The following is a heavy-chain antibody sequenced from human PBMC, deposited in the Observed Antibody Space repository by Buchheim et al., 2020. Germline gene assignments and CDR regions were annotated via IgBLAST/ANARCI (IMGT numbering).Heavy chain of an antibody. J-gene: IGHJ6*02. Sequence: QVQLVESGGGVVQPGRSLRLSCAASGFTFSSYAMHWVRQAPGKGLEWVAVISYDGSNKYYADSVKGRFTISRDNSKNTRYLQMNSLRAEDTAVYYCARVTDRYYYYYGMDVWGQGTT. CDR3: ARVTDRYYYYYGMDV. CDR1: GFTFSSYA. V-gene: IGHV3-30-3*01. CDR2: ISYDGSNK.